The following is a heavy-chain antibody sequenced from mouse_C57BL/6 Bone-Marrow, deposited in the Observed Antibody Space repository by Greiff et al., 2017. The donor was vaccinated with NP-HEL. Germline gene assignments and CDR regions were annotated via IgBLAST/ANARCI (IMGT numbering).Heavy chain of an antibody. D-gene: IGHD1-1*01. CDR2: ISYDGSN. CDR3: ARDYYGSSYSYWYFDV. Sequence: EVKLQESGPGLVKPSQSLSLTCSVTGYSITSGYYWNWIRQFPGNKLEWMGYISYDGSNNYNPSLKNRISITRDTSKNQFFLKLNSVTTEDTATYYCARDYYGSSYSYWYFDVWGTGTTVTVSS. CDR1: GYSITSGYY. V-gene: IGHV3-6*01. J-gene: IGHJ1*03.